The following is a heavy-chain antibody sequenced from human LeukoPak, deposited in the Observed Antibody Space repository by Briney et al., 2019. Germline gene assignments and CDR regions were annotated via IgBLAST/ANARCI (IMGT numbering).Heavy chain of an antibody. J-gene: IGHJ4*02. CDR3: AKEGGSIVGGTIPFDH. V-gene: IGHV3-23*01. CDR1: GFTFSTYA. Sequence: GGSLRLSCVASGFTFSTYAMNGVRQAPGKGLEWVAAISGSSTGTYYADSVRGRFTISRDNSKNSLYLQMNSLRAEDTAKYYCAKEGGSIVGGTIPFDHWGQGTLVTVSS. D-gene: IGHD1-26*01. CDR2: ISGSSTGT.